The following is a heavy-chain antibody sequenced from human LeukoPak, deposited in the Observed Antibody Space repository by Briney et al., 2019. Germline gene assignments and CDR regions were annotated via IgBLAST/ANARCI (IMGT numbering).Heavy chain of an antibody. D-gene: IGHD3-22*01. J-gene: IGHJ4*02. V-gene: IGHV4-34*01. CDR3: ARAYYYDSSGYDY. CDR2: INHSGST. CDR1: GGSFSGYY. Sequence: SETLSLTRAVYGGSFSGYYWSWIRQPPGKGLEWIGEINHSGSTNYNPSLKSRVTISVDTSKNQFSLKLSSVTAADTAVYYCARAYYYDSSGYDYWGQGTLVTVSS.